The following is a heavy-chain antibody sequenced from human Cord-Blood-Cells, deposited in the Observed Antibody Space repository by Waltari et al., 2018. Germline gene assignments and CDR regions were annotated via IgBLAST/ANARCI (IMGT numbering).Heavy chain of an antibody. J-gene: IGHJ4*02. V-gene: IGHV1-69*01. CDR3: ARVGRFLEWLFYFDY. CDR1: GGPFRRYA. CDR2: IIPIFGTA. Sequence: QLQLVQSWAGVQKPGSSVKVPRKASGGPFRRYAISWVRQAPGQGLEWLGGIIPIFGTANYAQKFQGRVTMTADESTSTAYMELSSLRSEDTAVYYCARVGRFLEWLFYFDYWGQGTLVTVSS. D-gene: IGHD3-3*01.